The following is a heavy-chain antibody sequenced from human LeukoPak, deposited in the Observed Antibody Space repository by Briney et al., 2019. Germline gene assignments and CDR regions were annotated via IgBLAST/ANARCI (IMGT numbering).Heavy chain of an antibody. CDR3: AKDIKTYDFWSGGEGAFDI. CDR2: ISWNSGSI. V-gene: IGHV3-9*03. D-gene: IGHD3-3*01. Sequence: LSLTCTVSGGSISSYYWSWVRQAPGKGLEWVAGISWNSGSIGYADSVKGRFIISRDNAENSLYLQMNSLRAEDMALYYCAKDIKTYDFWSGGEGAFDIWGQGTMVTVSS. CDR1: GGSISSYY. J-gene: IGHJ3*02.